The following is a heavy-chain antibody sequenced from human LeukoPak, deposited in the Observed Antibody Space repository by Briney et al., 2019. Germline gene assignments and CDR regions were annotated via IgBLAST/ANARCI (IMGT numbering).Heavy chain of an antibody. Sequence: EWIGYIYTSGSTNYNPSLKSRVTISVDTSKNQFSLKLSSVTAADTAVYYCARRGARDAFDIWGQGTMVTVSS. CDR2: IYTSGST. J-gene: IGHJ3*02. V-gene: IGHV4-4*09. D-gene: IGHD1-26*01. CDR3: ARRGARDAFDI.